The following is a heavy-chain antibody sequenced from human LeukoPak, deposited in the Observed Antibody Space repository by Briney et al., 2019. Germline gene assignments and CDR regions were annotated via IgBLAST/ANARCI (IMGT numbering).Heavy chain of an antibody. J-gene: IGHJ4*02. CDR2: IYYDGSNK. Sequence: GGSLRLSCAASGFKFSNFGMHWIRQAPGKGLEWVSVIYYDGSNKYYADSVKGRFTISKDNCKNMLYLQMNGLRAEDTAVYYCARVWTSGSYGDYWGQGTLVTVYS. CDR3: ARVWTSGSYGDY. CDR1: GFKFSNFG. V-gene: IGHV3-33*01. D-gene: IGHD3-10*01.